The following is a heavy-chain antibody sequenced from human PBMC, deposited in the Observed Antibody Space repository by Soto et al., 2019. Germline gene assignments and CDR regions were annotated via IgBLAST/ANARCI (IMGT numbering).Heavy chain of an antibody. V-gene: IGHV3-23*01. CDR3: VRRRDYYDGMDV. Sequence: EVQILESGGDLVQPGGSLRLSCTASGFTFSSYAMSWVRQAPGKGLEWVSNTLGDGGITYYADSVKGRFTISRDNSRNTLFLQMSSLRVEDTAVYYCVRRRDYYDGMDVWGQGTTVTVSS. CDR1: GFTFSSYA. CDR2: TLGDGGIT. J-gene: IGHJ6*02.